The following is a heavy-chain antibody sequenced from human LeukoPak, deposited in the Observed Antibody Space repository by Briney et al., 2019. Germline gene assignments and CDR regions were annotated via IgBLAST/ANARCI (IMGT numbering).Heavy chain of an antibody. CDR1: GGTFSSYA. CDR2: IIPIFGIA. D-gene: IGHD6-19*01. J-gene: IGHJ5*02. Sequence: SVKVSCKASGGTFSSYAISWVRQAPGQGLEWMGRIIPIFGIANYAQKFQGRVTITADKSTSTAYMELSSLRSEDTAVYYCGRVGYSRGWVEGRDWFDPLGQGTLVTVSS. V-gene: IGHV1-69*04. CDR3: GRVGYSRGWVEGRDWFDP.